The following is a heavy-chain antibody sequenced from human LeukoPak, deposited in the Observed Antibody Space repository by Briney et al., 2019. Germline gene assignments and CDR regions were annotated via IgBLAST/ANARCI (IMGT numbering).Heavy chain of an antibody. J-gene: IGHJ5*02. CDR3: ARRYCSGGSCYSGFRWFDP. D-gene: IGHD2-15*01. CDR1: GYSFTSYW. Sequence: GESLKISCKGSGYSFTSYWIGWVRQMPGKGLEWMGIIYPGDSDTRYSPSFQGQVTISADKSISTAYLQWSSLKASDTAMYYCARRYCSGGSCYSGFRWFDPWGQGTLVTVSS. CDR2: IYPGDSDT. V-gene: IGHV5-51*01.